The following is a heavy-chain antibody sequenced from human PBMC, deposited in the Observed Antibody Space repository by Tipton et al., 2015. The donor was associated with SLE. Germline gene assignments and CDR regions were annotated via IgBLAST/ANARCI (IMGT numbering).Heavy chain of an antibody. Sequence: TLSLTCAVSGYSISSGYYWGWIRQPPGKGLEWIGSIYHSGSTYYNPSLKSRVTISVDTSKNQFSLKLSSVTAADTAVYYCARGYSSSWYVWFDPWGQGTLVTVSS. J-gene: IGHJ5*02. D-gene: IGHD6-13*01. V-gene: IGHV4-38-2*01. CDR2: IYHSGST. CDR1: GYSISSGYY. CDR3: ARGYSSSWYVWFDP.